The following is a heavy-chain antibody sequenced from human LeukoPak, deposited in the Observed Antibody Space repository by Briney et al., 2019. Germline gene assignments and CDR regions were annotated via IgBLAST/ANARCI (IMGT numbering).Heavy chain of an antibody. CDR3: AKSLRLGYCSSTSCPIYYYMDV. CDR2: SYSAGAT. Sequence: GGSLTLSCAASGFTVSSNLMTWVRQSPGRGLEWLSSSYSAGATYYADSVKGRFTISRDNSKNTLYLQMNSLRAEDTAVYYCAKSLRLGYCSSTSCPIYYYMDVWGKGTTVTVSS. D-gene: IGHD2-2*01. CDR1: GFTVSSNL. V-gene: IGHV3-53*01. J-gene: IGHJ6*03.